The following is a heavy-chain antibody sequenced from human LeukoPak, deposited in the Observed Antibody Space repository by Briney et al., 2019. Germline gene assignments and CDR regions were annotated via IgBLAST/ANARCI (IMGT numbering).Heavy chain of an antibody. CDR1: GFTSSSYG. Sequence: GGSLRLSCAASGFTSSSYGMHWVRQAPGKGLEWVAVISYDGSNKYYADSVKGRFTISRDNSKNTLYLQMNSLRAEDTAVYYCAKNAAIFGVVIIPVLPDYWGQGTLVTVSS. CDR2: ISYDGSNK. J-gene: IGHJ4*02. CDR3: AKNAAIFGVVIIPVLPDY. V-gene: IGHV3-30*18. D-gene: IGHD3-3*01.